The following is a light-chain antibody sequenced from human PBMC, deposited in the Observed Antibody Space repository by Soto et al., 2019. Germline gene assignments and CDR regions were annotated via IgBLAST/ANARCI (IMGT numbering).Light chain of an antibody. Sequence: QSALTQPPSASGSPGQSFTISCTGTSSDVGAYNYVSWYQHRPGKAPKLMIYEVTKRPSGVPDRFSGAKSGNTASLTVSGLQAEDEADYYCTSHAGTNNFPYVFGTGTKLTVL. V-gene: IGLV2-8*01. CDR1: SSDVGAYNY. CDR3: TSHAGTNNFPYV. CDR2: EVT. J-gene: IGLJ1*01.